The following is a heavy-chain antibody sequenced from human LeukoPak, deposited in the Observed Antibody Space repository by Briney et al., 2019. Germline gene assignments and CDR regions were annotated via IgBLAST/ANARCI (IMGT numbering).Heavy chain of an antibody. J-gene: IGHJ4*02. V-gene: IGHV1-18*01. CDR3: ARARYDFWSGPQTPYYFDY. CDR1: GYTFTSYG. CDR2: ISAYNGNI. D-gene: IGHD3-3*01. Sequence: GASVKVSCKASGYTFTSYGISWVRQAPGQGLEWMGWISAYNGNINYAQKLQGRVTMTTDTSTSTAYMELRSLRSDDTAVYYCARARYDFWSGPQTPYYFDYWGQGTLVTVSS.